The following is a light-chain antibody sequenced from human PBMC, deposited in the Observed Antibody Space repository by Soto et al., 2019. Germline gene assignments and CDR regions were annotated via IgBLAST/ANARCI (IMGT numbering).Light chain of an antibody. Sequence: DFQMTQSPSTLSASVGDRVTITCRASQSIGNWLAWYQQKPGKAPQLLIFEASILESGVPSRFSGSGSGTAFFLPISSLQPADFAVYYCQQYNNSPRTFGQGTKVDI. CDR1: QSIGNW. CDR3: QQYNNSPRT. J-gene: IGKJ1*01. CDR2: EAS. V-gene: IGKV1-5*01.